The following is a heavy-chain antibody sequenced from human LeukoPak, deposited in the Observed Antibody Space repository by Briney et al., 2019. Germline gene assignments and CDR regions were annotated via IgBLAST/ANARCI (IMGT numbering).Heavy chain of an antibody. CDR1: GFTFSSYG. J-gene: IGHJ4*02. V-gene: IGHV3-33*01. CDR2: IWYDGSNK. D-gene: IGHD5-24*01. Sequence: PGGSLRLSCAASGFTFSSYGMHWVRQAPGKGLEWVAVIWYDGSNKYYADSVKGRFTISRDNSKNTLYLQMNSLRAEDTAVYYCAREYQRWLQLRPLGYWGQGTLVTVSS. CDR3: AREYQRWLQLRPLGY.